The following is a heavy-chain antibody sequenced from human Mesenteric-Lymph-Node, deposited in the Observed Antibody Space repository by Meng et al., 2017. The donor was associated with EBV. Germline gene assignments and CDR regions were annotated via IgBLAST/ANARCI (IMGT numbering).Heavy chain of an antibody. J-gene: IGHJ4*02. V-gene: IGHV3-33*01. CDR1: GLTFSSYG. CDR2: IWNHGRSD. D-gene: IGHD3-22*01. CDR3: ARDDDTSGHYSYFGY. Sequence: VRLGGSGGGVVQPGRSLRLSCAASGLTFSSYGMHWVRQAPGKGLEWVGGIWNHGRSDLYADSVKGRFTISRDNSKNTLYLQMNSLRAEDTAIYYCARDDDTSGHYSYFGYWGQGTLVTVSS.